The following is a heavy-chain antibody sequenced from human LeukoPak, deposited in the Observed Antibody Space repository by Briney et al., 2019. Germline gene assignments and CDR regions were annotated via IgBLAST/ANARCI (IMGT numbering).Heavy chain of an antibody. Sequence: GGSLRLSCAASGFSFSNYGIHWVRQAPGKGLEWVAFIRYDGSKKDYADSVKGRFTISRDNSKNTLYLQMNSLRAEDTAVYYCARNGGFYDSSGYWVVYAFDIWGQGTMVTVSS. CDR1: GFSFSNYG. V-gene: IGHV3-30*02. D-gene: IGHD3-22*01. J-gene: IGHJ3*02. CDR2: IRYDGSKK. CDR3: ARNGGFYDSSGYWVVYAFDI.